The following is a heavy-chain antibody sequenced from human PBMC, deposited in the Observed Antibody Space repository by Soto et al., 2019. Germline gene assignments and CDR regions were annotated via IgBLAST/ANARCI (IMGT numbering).Heavy chain of an antibody. J-gene: IGHJ4*02. Sequence: EVQVLDSGGDLVQPGGSLRLSCVASGFTFSNYAMSWVRQAPGKGLQWVSTVSGSGDSTSYADSSKGRFTTSRDNSNNTLLLQMNSLIADDSAVYYCAKGGLLTGVADFDYWGRGTLVTVSS. V-gene: IGHV3-23*01. CDR1: GFTFSNYA. D-gene: IGHD7-27*01. CDR2: VSGSGDST. CDR3: AKGGLLTGVADFDY.